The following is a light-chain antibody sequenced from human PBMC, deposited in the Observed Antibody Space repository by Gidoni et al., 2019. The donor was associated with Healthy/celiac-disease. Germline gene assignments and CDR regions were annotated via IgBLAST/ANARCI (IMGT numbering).Light chain of an antibody. CDR2: EDN. J-gene: IGLJ7*01. CDR1: SGSIDSNY. V-gene: IGLV6-57*01. CDR3: QSYDSSLTV. Sequence: NFMLTQPHSVSESPGKTVTISCTRSSGSIDSNYVQWYQQRPGSSPTTVIYEDNQRPSGVPDRFSGSIDSSSNSASLTISGLKTEDEADYYCQSYDSSLTVFGGGTQLTVL.